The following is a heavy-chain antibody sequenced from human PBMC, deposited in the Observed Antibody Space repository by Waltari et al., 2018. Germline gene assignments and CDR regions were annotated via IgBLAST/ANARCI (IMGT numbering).Heavy chain of an antibody. V-gene: IGHV4-34*01. D-gene: IGHD3-3*01. CDR3: ARVGDFWSGYSQRYFDY. CDR1: GGSFSGYY. Sequence: QVQLQQWGAGPLKPSETLSLTCAVYGGSFSGYYWSWIRQPPGKGLEWIGDINHSGSTNYNPSLKSRVTISVDTSKNQFSLKLSSVTAADTAVYYCARVGDFWSGYSQRYFDYWGQGTLVTVSS. CDR2: INHSGST. J-gene: IGHJ4*02.